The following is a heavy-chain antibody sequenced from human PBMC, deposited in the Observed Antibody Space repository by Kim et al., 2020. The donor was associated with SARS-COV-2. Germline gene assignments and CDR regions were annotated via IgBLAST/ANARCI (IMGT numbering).Heavy chain of an antibody. CDR1: GFIFSDYY. CDR3: ARDCGGDCSTADAFDV. J-gene: IGHJ3*01. D-gene: IGHD2-21*01. CDR2: ISTSSSTM. V-gene: IGHV3-11*01. Sequence: GGSLRLSCAASGFIFSDYYMNWIRQAPGKGLEWVSYISTSSSTMYYGDSVKGRFSISRDNIKNTWYLQMDALTPGDTAVYYCARDCGGDCSTADAFDVWGQGTTVTVS.